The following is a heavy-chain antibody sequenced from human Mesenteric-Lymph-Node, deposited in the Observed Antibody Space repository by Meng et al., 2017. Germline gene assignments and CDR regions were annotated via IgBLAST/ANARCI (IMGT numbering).Heavy chain of an antibody. CDR1: GFTFTSYW. CDR2: IKEDGSET. J-gene: IGHJ4*02. D-gene: IGHD2-21*01. Sequence: GESLKISCAASGFTFTSYWMHWVRQAPGKGLEWVATIKEDGSETYYVDSMKGRFIISRDNAKNSLYLQINSLSAEDTAVYYCARGGTRLCDYWGQGTPVTVSS. V-gene: IGHV3-7*01. CDR3: ARGGTRLCDY.